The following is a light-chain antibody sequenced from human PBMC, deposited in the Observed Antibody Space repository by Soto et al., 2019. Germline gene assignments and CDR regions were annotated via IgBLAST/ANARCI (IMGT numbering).Light chain of an antibody. CDR1: HSVSSSY. Sequence: IVWTQSPGTLSLSPGERATLSCRASHSVSSSYLAWYQPKPGQAPRLLIYGASSRATGIPDRFSGSGSGTDVTLTISRLEPEDFAVYYCQQYGSSPPYTFGHGTKLESK. V-gene: IGKV3-20*01. J-gene: IGKJ2*01. CDR3: QQYGSSPPYT. CDR2: GAS.